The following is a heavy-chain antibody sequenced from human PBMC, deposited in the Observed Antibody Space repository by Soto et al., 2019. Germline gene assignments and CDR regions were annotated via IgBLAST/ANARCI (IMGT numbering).Heavy chain of an antibody. D-gene: IGHD6-13*01. CDR1: GFTVSSNY. J-gene: IGHJ6*02. V-gene: IGHV3-53*01. CDR3: ARDSSSWYGTHYGMDV. Sequence: GGSLRLSCAASGFTVSSNYMSWVRQAPGKGLEWVSVIYSGGSTYYADSVKGRFTISRDNSKNTLYLQMNSLRAEDTAVYYCARDSSSWYGTHYGMDVWGQGTTVTVSS. CDR2: IYSGGST.